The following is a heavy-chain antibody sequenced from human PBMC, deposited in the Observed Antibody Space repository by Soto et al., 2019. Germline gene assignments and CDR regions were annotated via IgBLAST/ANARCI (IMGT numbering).Heavy chain of an antibody. CDR3: ARKVVVAATDLFMEYNWFDP. D-gene: IGHD2-15*01. Sequence: ASVKVSWKASGYTFTSYDINWVRQATGQGLEWMGWMNPNSGNTGYAQKFQGRVTMTRNTSISTAYMELSSLRSEDTAVYYCARKVVVAATDLFMEYNWFDPWGQGTLVTVSS. J-gene: IGHJ5*02. V-gene: IGHV1-8*01. CDR2: MNPNSGNT. CDR1: GYTFTSYD.